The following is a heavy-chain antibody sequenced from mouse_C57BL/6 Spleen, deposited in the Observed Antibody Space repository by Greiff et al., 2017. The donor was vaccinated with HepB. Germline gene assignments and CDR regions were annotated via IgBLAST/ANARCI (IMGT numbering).Heavy chain of an antibody. V-gene: IGHV5-4*03. CDR3: ASEPTVGEAYFDD. CDR2: ISDGGSYT. CDR1: GFTFSSYA. Sequence: EVNVVESGGGLVKPGGSLKLSCAASGFTFSSYAMSWVRQTPEKRLEWVATISDGGSYTYYTDNVKGRFTISRDNAKNNLYLQLSHLKSEDTAMYYCASEPTVGEAYFDDWGEGTTLTVSS. D-gene: IGHD1-1*01. J-gene: IGHJ2*01.